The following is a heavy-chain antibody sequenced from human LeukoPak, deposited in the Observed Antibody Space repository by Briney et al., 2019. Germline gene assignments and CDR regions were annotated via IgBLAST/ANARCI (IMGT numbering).Heavy chain of an antibody. Sequence: GASVKVSCKASGYTFTSYDINWVRQAPGQGLEWMGWINPNSGGTNYAQKFQGRVTMTRDTSISTAYMELRSLRSDDTAIYYCARDLYSRRMDYYGSGSYFAYWGQGTLVTVSS. CDR2: INPNSGGT. J-gene: IGHJ4*02. CDR3: ARDLYSRRMDYYGSGSYFAY. V-gene: IGHV1-2*02. D-gene: IGHD3-10*01. CDR1: GYTFTSYD.